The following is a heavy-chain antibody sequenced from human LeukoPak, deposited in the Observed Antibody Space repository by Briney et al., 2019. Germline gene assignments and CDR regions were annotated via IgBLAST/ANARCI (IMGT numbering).Heavy chain of an antibody. V-gene: IGHV4-59*06. CDR3: ARMTTVLTT. D-gene: IGHD4-17*01. CDR1: GGSISSYY. J-gene: IGHJ5*02. CDR2: IYYSGST. Sequence: PSETLSLTCTVSGGSISSYYWSWIRQPPGKGLEWIGYIYYSGSTYYNPSLKSRVTISVDTSKNQFSLKLSSVTAADTAVYYCARMTTVLTTWGQGTLVTVSS.